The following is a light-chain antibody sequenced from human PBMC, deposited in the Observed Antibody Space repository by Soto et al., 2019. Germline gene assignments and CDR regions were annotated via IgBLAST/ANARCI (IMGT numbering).Light chain of an antibody. J-gene: IGKJ3*01. CDR2: GAS. CDR1: QSVSRK. Sequence: EIVMTQSPATLSVSPGDRATLSCRASQSVSRKLAWYQQKPGQAPRLLIYGASTRATGIPARFSGSGSGTDFTLTISSLEPEDFAVYYCQQRGNWPPGFTFGPGTKVDIK. V-gene: IGKV3-15*01. CDR3: QQRGNWPPGFT.